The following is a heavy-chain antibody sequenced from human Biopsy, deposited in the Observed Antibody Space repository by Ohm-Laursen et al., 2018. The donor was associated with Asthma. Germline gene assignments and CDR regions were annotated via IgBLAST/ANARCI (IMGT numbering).Heavy chain of an antibody. CDR1: GVSISSDY. CDR2: IYYSGST. CDR3: ARGISRVTGLFDHFDS. D-gene: IGHD2-21*02. J-gene: IGHJ4*02. V-gene: IGHV4-59*01. Sequence: VTLSLTCTVSGVSISSDYWSWIRQPPGKGLEWIGHIYYSGSTNYQPSLKSRVTISVDTSKNQFSLKLRSVTAADAAVYYCARGISRVTGLFDHFDSWGQGTLVTVSS.